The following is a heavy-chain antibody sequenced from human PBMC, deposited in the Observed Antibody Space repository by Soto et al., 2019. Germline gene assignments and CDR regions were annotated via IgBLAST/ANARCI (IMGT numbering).Heavy chain of an antibody. CDR1: GGTFSSYA. D-gene: IGHD2-15*01. CDR3: AKAPPCSGGSCYPYEARSWFDP. V-gene: IGHV1-69*01. J-gene: IGHJ5*02. Sequence: QVQLVQSGAEVKKPGSSVKVSCKASGGTFSSYAISWVRQAPGQGLEWMGGIIPIFGTANYAQKFQGRVTITADESTSTAYMELSSLRSEDTAVYYCAKAPPCSGGSCYPYEARSWFDPWGQGTLVTVSS. CDR2: IIPIFGTA.